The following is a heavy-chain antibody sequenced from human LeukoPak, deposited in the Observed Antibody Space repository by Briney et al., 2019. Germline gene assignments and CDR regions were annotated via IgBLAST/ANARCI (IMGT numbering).Heavy chain of an antibody. D-gene: IGHD6-19*01. CDR2: INPNSGGT. CDR1: GYSFIGYY. CDR3: AELGFSSGWAYFDY. J-gene: IGHJ4*02. Sequence: ASVKVSCKSSGYSFIGYYMYWLRQAPGQGLEWMGWINPNSGGTSYAQKFQGRVTMTRDTSISTAYMELSRLRSDDTAVYYCAELGFSSGWAYFDYWGQGTLVTVSS. V-gene: IGHV1-2*02.